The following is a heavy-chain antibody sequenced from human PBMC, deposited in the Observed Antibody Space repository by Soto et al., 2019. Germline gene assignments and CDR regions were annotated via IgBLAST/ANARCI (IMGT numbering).Heavy chain of an antibody. CDR2: ISAYNGNT. CDR3: ARLGSDWTGGLDAFDI. D-gene: IGHD2-21*02. J-gene: IGHJ3*02. Sequence: QVQLVQSGAEVKKPGASVKVSCKASGYTFTSYGISWVRQAPGQGLEWMGWISAYNGNTNYAQKLQGRVTMTTDTSTSTADMELRSLRSDDTAVYYCARLGSDWTGGLDAFDIWGQGTMVTVSS. V-gene: IGHV1-18*01. CDR1: GYTFTSYG.